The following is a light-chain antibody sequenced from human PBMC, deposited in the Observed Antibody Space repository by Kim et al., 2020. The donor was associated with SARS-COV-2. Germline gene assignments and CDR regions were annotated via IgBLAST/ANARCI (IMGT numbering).Light chain of an antibody. J-gene: IGKJ5*01. Sequence: DIQMTQSPSSLSASLGDRVTITCRSSQTIAAYLNWYQQRPGKPPKLLIFASSTLENGVPSRFSGSGSGTDFTLTINNVQPEDFATYYCQQTYRIPLTFGQGTRLELN. CDR3: QQTYRIPLT. V-gene: IGKV1-39*01. CDR1: QTIAAY. CDR2: ASS.